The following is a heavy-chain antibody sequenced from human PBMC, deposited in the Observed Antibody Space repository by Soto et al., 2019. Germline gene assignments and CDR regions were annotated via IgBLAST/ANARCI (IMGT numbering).Heavy chain of an antibody. CDR1: GFTFDTSW. Sequence: GGSLRLSCAASGFTFDTSWMTWVRQAPGKGLEWVANIKQDGSEKYYVDSVKGRFTISRDNAKNSLYLQMNSLRAEDTAVYYCVRERISSWGQGTLVTVS. CDR3: VRERISS. V-gene: IGHV3-7*01. D-gene: IGHD2-15*01. CDR2: IKQDGSEK. J-gene: IGHJ5*02.